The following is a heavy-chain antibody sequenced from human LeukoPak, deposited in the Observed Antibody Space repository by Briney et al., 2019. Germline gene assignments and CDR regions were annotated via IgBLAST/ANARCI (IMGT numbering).Heavy chain of an antibody. CDR1: GFTFSSYW. Sequence: GGSLRLSCAASGFTFSSYWMHWVRQAPGKGLVWVSRINSDGSSTSYADSVKGRFAISRGNAKNTLYLQMNSLRAEDTAVYYCAREPTDDYGDLTDAFDIWGQGTMVTVSS. J-gene: IGHJ3*02. D-gene: IGHD4-17*01. V-gene: IGHV3-74*01. CDR3: AREPTDDYGDLTDAFDI. CDR2: INSDGSST.